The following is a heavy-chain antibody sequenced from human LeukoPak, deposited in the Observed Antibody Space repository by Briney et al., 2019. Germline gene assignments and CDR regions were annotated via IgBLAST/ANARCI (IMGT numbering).Heavy chain of an antibody. CDR3: AKEGLYGSGSYHY. CDR2: ISGSGGST. V-gene: IGHV3-23*01. J-gene: IGHJ4*02. CDR1: GFTFSSYA. D-gene: IGHD3-10*01. Sequence: GGSLRLSCAASGFTFSSYAMSWVRQAPGKGLEWVAAISGSGGSTYYADSVKGRFTISRDNSKNTLYLQMTSLRAEDTAVYYCAKEGLYGSGSYHYWGQGTLVTVSS.